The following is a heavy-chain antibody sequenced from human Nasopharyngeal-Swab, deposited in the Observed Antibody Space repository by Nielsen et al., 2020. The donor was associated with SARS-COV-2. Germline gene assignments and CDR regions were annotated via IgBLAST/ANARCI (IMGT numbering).Heavy chain of an antibody. J-gene: IGHJ4*02. V-gene: IGHV3-21*01. CDR3: ARDLRYFDWANFDY. CDR1: GFTFSSYS. D-gene: IGHD3-9*01. CDR2: ISSSSSYI. Sequence: GGSLRLSCAASGFTFSSYSMNWVRQAPGKGLEWASSISSSSSYIYYADSVKGRFTISRDNAKNSLYLQMNSLRAEDTAVYYCARDLRYFDWANFDYWGQGTLVTVSS.